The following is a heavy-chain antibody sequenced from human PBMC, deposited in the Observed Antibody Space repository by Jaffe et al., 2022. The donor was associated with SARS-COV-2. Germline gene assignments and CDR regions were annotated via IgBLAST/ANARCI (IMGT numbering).Heavy chain of an antibody. D-gene: IGHD3-22*01. CDR2: ISSSSSTI. CDR3: ARAVEDDSSGYPFDY. CDR1: GFTFSSYS. J-gene: IGHJ4*02. Sequence: EVQLVESGGGLVQPGGSLRLSCAASGFTFSSYSMNWVRQAPGKGLEWVSYISSSSSTIYYADSVKGRFTISRDNAKNSLYLQMNSLRDEDTAVYYCARAVEDDSSGYPFDYWGQGTLVTVSS. V-gene: IGHV3-48*02.